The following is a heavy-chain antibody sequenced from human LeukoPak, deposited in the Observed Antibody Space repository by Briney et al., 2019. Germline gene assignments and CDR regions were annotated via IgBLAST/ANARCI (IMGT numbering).Heavy chain of an antibody. J-gene: IGHJ2*01. CDR3: ARVGPNIVVVIAPSSGSYWYFDL. CDR1: GGSISSGGYY. V-gene: IGHV4-30-2*01. D-gene: IGHD2-21*01. Sequence: SETLSLTCTVSGGSISSGGYYWSWIRQPPGKGLEWIGYIYHSGSTYYNPSLKSRVTISVDRSKNQFSLKLSSVTAADTAVYYCARVGPNIVVVIAPSSGSYWYFDLWGRGTLVTVSS. CDR2: IYHSGST.